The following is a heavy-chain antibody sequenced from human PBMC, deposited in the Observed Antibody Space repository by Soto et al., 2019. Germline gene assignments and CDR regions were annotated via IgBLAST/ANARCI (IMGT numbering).Heavy chain of an antibody. CDR3: ARDRLMATAGTARHYFGLDG. J-gene: IGHJ6*02. V-gene: IGHV4-31*03. D-gene: IGHD5-18*01. CDR2: IYYSGST. Sequence: SETLSLTCTVSGGSIRSGGYYWSWVRQSPRRGLEWIGNIYYSGSTYYNPSLKSRLTISVDTSKNQFSLNLSSVTAADTAVYYCARDRLMATAGTARHYFGLDGWGQGTTVTGSS. CDR1: GGSIRSGGYY.